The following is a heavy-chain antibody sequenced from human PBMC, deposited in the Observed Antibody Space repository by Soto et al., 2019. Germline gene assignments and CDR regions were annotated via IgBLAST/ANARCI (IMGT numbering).Heavy chain of an antibody. D-gene: IGHD7-27*01. J-gene: IGHJ4*02. CDR1: GFTFGSYA. V-gene: IGHV3-23*01. CDR3: AKEAGLSPGVRFNFAY. CDR2: ISGSGGTT. Sequence: GGSLRLSCAASGFTFGSYAMSWVRQTSGKGLEWVSSISGSGGTTYYADSVKGRFTISRDNSRNTLHLQMNSLRAEDTAIYYCAKEAGLSPGVRFNFAYWGRGTLVTVSS.